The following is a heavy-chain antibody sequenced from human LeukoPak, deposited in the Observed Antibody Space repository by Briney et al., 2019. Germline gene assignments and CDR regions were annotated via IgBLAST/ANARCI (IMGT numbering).Heavy chain of an antibody. CDR3: AKAGREQWNGKDV. D-gene: IGHD6-19*01. CDR1: GFTFSSYG. Sequence: GGSLRLSCAASGFTFSSYGMHWVRQAPGKGLGWVAVISYDGSNKYYADSVKGRFTISRDNSKNTLYLQMNSLRAEDTAVYYCAKAGREQWNGKDVWGQGTTVTVSS. CDR2: ISYDGSNK. V-gene: IGHV3-30*18. J-gene: IGHJ6*02.